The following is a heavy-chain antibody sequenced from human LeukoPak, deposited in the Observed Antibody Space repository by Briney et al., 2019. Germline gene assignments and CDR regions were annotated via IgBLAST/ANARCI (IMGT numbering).Heavy chain of an antibody. CDR3: ARDNYGGVTKFDR. CDR1: GGSINNYF. J-gene: IGHJ5*02. Sequence: TPSETLSLTCAVSGGSINNYFWSWIRQPPGKGLEWIGYISYSGSTNYNPSLKSRVTISVDTSKNQFSLKLNSVTTADTAVYYCARDNYGGVTKFDRWGQGALVTVSS. CDR2: ISYSGST. V-gene: IGHV4-59*01. D-gene: IGHD3-16*01.